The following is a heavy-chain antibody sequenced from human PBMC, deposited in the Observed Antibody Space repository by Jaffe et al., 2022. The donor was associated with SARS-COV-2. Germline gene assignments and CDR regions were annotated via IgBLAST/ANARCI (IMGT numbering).Heavy chain of an antibody. CDR2: ISYDGSNK. V-gene: IGHV3-30-3*01. CDR3: ARELIGPLDY. CDR1: GFTFSSYA. Sequence: QVQLVESGGGVVQPGRSLRLSCAASGFTFSSYAMHWVRQAPGKGLEWVAVISYDGSNKYYADSVKGRFTISRDNSKNTLYLQMNSLRAEDTAVYYCARELIGPLDYWGQGTLVTVSS. J-gene: IGHJ4*02.